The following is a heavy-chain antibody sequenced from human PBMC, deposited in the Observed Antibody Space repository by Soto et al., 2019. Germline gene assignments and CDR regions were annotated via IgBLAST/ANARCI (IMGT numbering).Heavy chain of an antibody. D-gene: IGHD6-19*01. V-gene: IGHV3-15*01. CDR3: TTPPSGWNDY. CDR1: GLPFRNAW. J-gene: IGHJ4*02. Sequence: GGSLRLSCVASGLPFRNAWMSWVRQAPGKGLEWVGRIKSKIDGEATDYAAPVKGRFTISRDDLKNTLYLHMNSLKIEDTGVYFCTTPPSGWNDYWSQGTQVTVSS. CDR2: IKSKIDGEAT.